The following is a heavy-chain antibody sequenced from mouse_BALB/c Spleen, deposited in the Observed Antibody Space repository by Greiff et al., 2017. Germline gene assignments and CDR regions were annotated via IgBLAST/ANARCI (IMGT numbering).Heavy chain of an antibody. J-gene: IGHJ4*01. Sequence: VQRVESGAELARPGASVKMSCKASGYTFTSYTMHWVKQRPGQGLEWIGYINPSSGYTNYNQKFKDKATLTADKSSSPAYMQLSSLTSEDSAVYYCARRKVPYAMDYWGQGTSVTVSS. V-gene: IGHV1-4*01. CDR2: INPSSGYT. CDR3: ARRKVPYAMDY. CDR1: GYTFTSYT. D-gene: IGHD2-14*01.